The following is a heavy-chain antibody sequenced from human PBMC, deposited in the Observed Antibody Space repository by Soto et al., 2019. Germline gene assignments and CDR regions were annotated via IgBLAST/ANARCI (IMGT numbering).Heavy chain of an antibody. V-gene: IGHV1-3*01. CDR3: ATDSIVGATTAYDFDY. Sequence: ASVKVSCKASGYTFTSYGMRWVRQATGQGLEWMGWINAGNGNTKYSQKFQGRVTITRDTSASTAYMELSSLRSEDTAVYYCATDSIVGATTAYDFDYWGQGTLVTVSS. CDR2: INAGNGNT. CDR1: GYTFTSYG. D-gene: IGHD1-26*01. J-gene: IGHJ4*02.